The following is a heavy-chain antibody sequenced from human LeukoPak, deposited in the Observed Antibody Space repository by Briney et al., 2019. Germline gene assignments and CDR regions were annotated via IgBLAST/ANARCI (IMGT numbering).Heavy chain of an antibody. J-gene: IGHJ4*02. V-gene: IGHV1-2*02. CDR3: ASPSSGWYYFDY. CDR2: INPNSGGT. CDR1: GYTFTGYY. Sequence: ASVKVSCKASGYTFTGYYIHWVRQAPGQGLEWMGWINPNSGGTNYAQKFQGRVTMTRDTSISTAYMELSRLRSDDTAVYYCASPSSGWYYFDYWGQGTLVTVSS. D-gene: IGHD6-19*01.